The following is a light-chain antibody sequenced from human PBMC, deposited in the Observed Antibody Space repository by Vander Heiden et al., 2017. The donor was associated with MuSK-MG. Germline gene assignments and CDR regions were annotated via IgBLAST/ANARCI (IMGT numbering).Light chain of an antibody. V-gene: IGKV1-39*01. CDR1: QSISNY. Sequence: DIPLTQPPSSLSASVGDRVTITCRASQSISNYLSWYQQKPGKAPKVLIYGASNLQSGVPSRFSGSASGTDFSLTISSLQPEDFATYYCQQSYSTPFLTFGSGTKLDI. CDR3: QQSYSTPFLT. CDR2: GAS. J-gene: IGKJ3*01.